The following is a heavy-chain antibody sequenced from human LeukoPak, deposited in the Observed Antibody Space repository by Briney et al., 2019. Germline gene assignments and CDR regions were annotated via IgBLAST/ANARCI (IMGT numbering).Heavy chain of an antibody. CDR2: ISSSGSFK. D-gene: IGHD3-10*01. CDR1: GFTFSSYS. J-gene: IGHJ4*02. Sequence: GGSLRLSCAASGFTFSSYSMNWVRQAPGKGLEWVSSISSSGSFKHYADSVKGRFTISRDNAKNSLYLQMNSLRADDTAVYYCAKDVEGGSGSYYTTSFDSWGQGTLVTVSS. V-gene: IGHV3-21*01. CDR3: AKDVEGGSGSYYTTSFDS.